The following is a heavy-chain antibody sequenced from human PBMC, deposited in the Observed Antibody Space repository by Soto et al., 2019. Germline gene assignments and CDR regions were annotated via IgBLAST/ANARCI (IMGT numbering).Heavy chain of an antibody. CDR1: GASISVHSYY. V-gene: IGHV4-39*01. CDR2: SYYSGTT. CDR3: TGRYNWNDNYFDT. D-gene: IGHD1-20*01. J-gene: IGHJ5*02. Sequence: SETLSLTCTVSGASISVHSYYWTWIRQPPGKGLEWIGSSYYSGTTYFNPSLKSRATISVDTSKNQFSLRLTSVTAADTAIYYCTGRYNWNDNYFDTWAPGALVTVSS.